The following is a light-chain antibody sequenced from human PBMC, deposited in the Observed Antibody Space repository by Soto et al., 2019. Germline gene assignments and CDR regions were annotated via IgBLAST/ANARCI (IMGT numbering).Light chain of an antibody. CDR2: DVS. J-gene: IGLJ2*01. Sequence: QSALTQPRSVSGSPGQSVTISCTGTSSDVGGYEYVSWYQQHPGKAPKLIIYDVSERPSGVPGRFSGSKSGNTASLTISGLQAEDEADYYCCSYAGNYISLVGGGTKLTVL. V-gene: IGLV2-11*01. CDR3: CSYAGNYISL. CDR1: SSDVGGYEY.